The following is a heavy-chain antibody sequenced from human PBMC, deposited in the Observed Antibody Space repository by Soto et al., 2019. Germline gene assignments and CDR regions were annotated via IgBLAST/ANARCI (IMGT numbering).Heavy chain of an antibody. J-gene: IGHJ6*02. CDR3: AKDASSSFGDYYYGMDV. CDR1: GFTFSSYG. CDR2: ISYDGSNK. Sequence: GGSLRLSCAASGFTFSSYGMHWVRQAPGKGLEWVAVISYDGSNKYYADSVKGRFTISRDNSKNTLYLQMNSLRAEDTAVYYCAKDASSSFGDYYYGMDVWGQGTTVTVSS. V-gene: IGHV3-30*18. D-gene: IGHD6-6*01.